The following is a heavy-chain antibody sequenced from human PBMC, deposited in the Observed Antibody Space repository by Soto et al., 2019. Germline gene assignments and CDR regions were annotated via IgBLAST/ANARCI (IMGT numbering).Heavy chain of an antibody. Sequence: GESLKISCKGSGYSFTSYWIGWVRQMPGKGLEWMGIIYPGDSDTRYSPSFQGQVTISADKSISTAYLQWSSLKASDTAMYYCARHRWELPPLSYYYYGMDVWGQGTTVTVS. CDR1: GYSFTSYW. D-gene: IGHD1-26*01. V-gene: IGHV5-51*01. J-gene: IGHJ6*02. CDR2: IYPGDSDT. CDR3: ARHRWELPPLSYYYYGMDV.